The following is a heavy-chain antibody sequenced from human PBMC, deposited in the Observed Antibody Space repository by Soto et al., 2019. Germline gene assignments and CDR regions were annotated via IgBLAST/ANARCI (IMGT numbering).Heavy chain of an antibody. CDR1: GFICGSYD. V-gene: IGHV3-23*01. CDR2: ILVDGRT. D-gene: IGHD2-8*02. CDR3: AKATATGGGAFDI. J-gene: IGHJ3*02. Sequence: GGSLRLSCAASGFICGSYDMSWVRQAPGKGLEWVSTILVDGRTFYVDSVKGRFTISRDSSQNTVYLQMNSLTAGDTALHYCAKATATGGGAFDICGQGTKVTV.